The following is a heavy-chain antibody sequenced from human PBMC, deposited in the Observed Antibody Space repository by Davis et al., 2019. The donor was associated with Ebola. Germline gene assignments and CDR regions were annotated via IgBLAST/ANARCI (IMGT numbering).Heavy chain of an antibody. V-gene: IGHV4-59*08. CDR3: ARRGTSSWYAGWFDP. CDR1: GASISSYY. Sequence: GSLRLSCSVSGASISSYYWSWIRQPPGKGLEWIGYIYYSGSTYYNPSLKSRVTISVDTSKNQFSLKLSSVTAADTAMYYCARRGTSSWYAGWFDPWGQGTLVTVSS. CDR2: IYYSGST. D-gene: IGHD6-13*01. J-gene: IGHJ5*02.